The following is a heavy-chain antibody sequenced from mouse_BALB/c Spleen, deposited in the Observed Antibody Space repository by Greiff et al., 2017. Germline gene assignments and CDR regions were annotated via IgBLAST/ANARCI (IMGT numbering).Heavy chain of an antibody. J-gene: IGHJ4*01. D-gene: IGHD4-1*01. CDR1: GFTFSSYG. Sequence: DVKLVESGGELVKPGGSLKLSCAASGFTFSSYGMSWVRQTPDKRLEWVATISSGGSYTYYPDSVKGRFTISRDNAKNTLYLQMSSLKSEDTAMYYCARLWDNYAMDYWGQGTSVTVSS. V-gene: IGHV5-6*02. CDR2: ISSGGSYT. CDR3: ARLWDNYAMDY.